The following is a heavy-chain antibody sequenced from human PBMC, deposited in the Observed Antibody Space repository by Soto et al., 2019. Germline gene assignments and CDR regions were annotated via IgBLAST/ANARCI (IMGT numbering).Heavy chain of an antibody. Sequence: ASVKVSCKASGGTFSSYAISWVRQAPGQGLEWMGIINPSGGSTSYAQKFQGRVTMTRDTSTSTVYMELSSLRSEDTAVYYCARGGWLQSDFFDYWGQGTLVTVSS. CDR2: INPSGGST. CDR1: GGTFSSYA. V-gene: IGHV1-46*01. CDR3: ARGGWLQSDFFDY. J-gene: IGHJ4*02. D-gene: IGHD5-12*01.